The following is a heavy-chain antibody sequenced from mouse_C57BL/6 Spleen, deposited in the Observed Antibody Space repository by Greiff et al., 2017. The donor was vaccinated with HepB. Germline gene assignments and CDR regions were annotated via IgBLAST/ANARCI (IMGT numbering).Heavy chain of an antibody. CDR3: ARSLLRLFDY. Sequence: VQLQQPGAELVKPGASVKLSCKASGYTFTSYWMQWVKQRPGQGLEWIGEIDPSDSYTNYNQKFKGKATLTVDTSSSTAYMQLSSLTSEDSAVYYCARSLLRLFDYWGQGTTLTVSS. D-gene: IGHD2-4*01. V-gene: IGHV1-50*01. CDR1: GYTFTSYW. J-gene: IGHJ2*01. CDR2: IDPSDSYT.